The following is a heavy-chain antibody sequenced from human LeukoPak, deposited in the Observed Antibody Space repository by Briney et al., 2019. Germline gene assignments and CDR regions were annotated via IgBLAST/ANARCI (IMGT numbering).Heavy chain of an antibody. CDR2: IYYSGST. CDR1: GVSISSYY. CDR3: ARGYGYFDY. D-gene: IGHD4-17*01. V-gene: IGHV4-59*01. J-gene: IGHJ4*02. Sequence: SETLSPTCTVSGVSISSYYWSWIRQPPGKGLEWLGNIYYSGSTNYKPSLKSRLTISLDTSKNQFSLKLSSVTAADTAVYYCARGYGYFDYWGQGTLVTVSS.